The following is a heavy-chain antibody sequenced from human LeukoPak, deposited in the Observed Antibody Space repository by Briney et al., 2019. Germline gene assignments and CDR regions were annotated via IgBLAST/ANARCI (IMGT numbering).Heavy chain of an antibody. D-gene: IGHD6-13*01. J-gene: IGHJ4*02. Sequence: PGGSLRLSCAASGFTFSDYFMTWIRLAPGNGLQWIAHMRGSGETISYADSVRGRFTISRDNVKNSLYLQMNSLRAEDTAVYYCARLGVITAAGTYDYWGQGTLVTVSS. CDR2: MRGSGETI. CDR3: ARLGVITAAGTYDY. CDR1: GFTFSDYF. V-gene: IGHV3-11*01.